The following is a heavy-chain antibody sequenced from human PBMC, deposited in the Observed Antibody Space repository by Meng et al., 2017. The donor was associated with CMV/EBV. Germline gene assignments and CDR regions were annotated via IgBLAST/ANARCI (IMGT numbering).Heavy chain of an antibody. CDR3: ARLFLSAFDP. Sequence: ISRKGSGYRFTSYWIRWVRQMPGKGLEWMGIIYPGDSDTRYSPSFQGQVTISADKSISTAYLQWSSLKASDTAMYYCARLFLSAFDPWGQGTLVTVSS. V-gene: IGHV5-51*01. CDR1: GYRFTSYW. CDR2: IYPGDSDT. J-gene: IGHJ5*02. D-gene: IGHD3-16*02.